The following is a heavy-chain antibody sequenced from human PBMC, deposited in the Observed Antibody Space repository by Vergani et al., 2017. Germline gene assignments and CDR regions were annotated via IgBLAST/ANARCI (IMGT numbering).Heavy chain of an antibody. CDR2: IYYSGST. J-gene: IGHJ3*02. Sequence: QVQLQQWGAGLLKPSETLSLTCAVYGGSFSGYYWSWIRQPPGKGLEWIGYIYYSGSTYYNPSLKSRVTISVDTSKNQFSLKLSSVTAADTAVYYCARVPSDYYDSSGKNAFDIWGQGTMVTVSS. V-gene: IGHV4-34*01. D-gene: IGHD3-22*01. CDR1: GGSFSGYY. CDR3: ARVPSDYYDSSGKNAFDI.